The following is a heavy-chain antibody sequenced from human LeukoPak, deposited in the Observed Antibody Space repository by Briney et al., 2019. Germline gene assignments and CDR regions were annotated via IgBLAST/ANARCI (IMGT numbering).Heavy chain of an antibody. D-gene: IGHD5-24*01. V-gene: IGHV1-69*05. Sequence: SVKVSCKASGGTFSSYAISWVRRAPGQGLEWMGGIIPIFGTANYAQKFQGRVTITTDESTSTAYMELSSLRSEDTAVYYCARPGGRRWLQLNAFDIWGQGTMVTVSS. CDR3: ARPGGRRWLQLNAFDI. CDR1: GGTFSSYA. J-gene: IGHJ3*02. CDR2: IIPIFGTA.